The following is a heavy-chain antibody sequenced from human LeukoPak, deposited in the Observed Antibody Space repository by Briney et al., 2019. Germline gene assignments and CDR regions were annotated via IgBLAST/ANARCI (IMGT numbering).Heavy chain of an antibody. Sequence: PGRSLRLSCAPSGFTFSSYAMHWVRQAPGKGLEWVAFIRYDGSNKYYADSVKGRFTISRDNSKNTLYLQMKSLRAEDTAVYYCAKGGGYEAQYYYYYLDVWGKGTTVTVSS. J-gene: IGHJ6*03. D-gene: IGHD5-12*01. CDR1: GFTFSSYA. CDR3: AKGGGYEAQYYYYYLDV. CDR2: IRYDGSNK. V-gene: IGHV3-30*02.